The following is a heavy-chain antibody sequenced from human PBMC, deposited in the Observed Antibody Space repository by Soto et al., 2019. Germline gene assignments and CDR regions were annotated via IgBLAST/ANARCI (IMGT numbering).Heavy chain of an antibody. CDR1: GGSISSGGYY. CDR3: AKDHGTYGPNWIDS. V-gene: IGHV4-39*07. CDR2: IYYSGST. Sequence: SETLSLTCTVSGGSISSGGYYWGWIRQPPGKGLEWIGNIYYSGSTYYNPSLKSRVTMSVDTSKNQFSLKLSSVTAEDTAVYYCAKDHGTYGPNWIDSWGQGTLVTVSS. J-gene: IGHJ5*01. D-gene: IGHD3-10*01.